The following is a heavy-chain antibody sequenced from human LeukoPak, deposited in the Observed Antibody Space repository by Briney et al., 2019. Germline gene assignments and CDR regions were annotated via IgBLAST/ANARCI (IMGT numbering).Heavy chain of an antibody. CDR2: ISYTGST. V-gene: IGHV4-59*01. Sequence: PSETLSLTCAVSGGSFSSDYWSWIRQPPGKGLERVGWISYTGSTKYSSYLSSRANISVDTSKMQFSLKLTSVTAADTAVYYCARFTYYGPFDYWGQGTLVTVSS. CDR1: GGSFSSDY. J-gene: IGHJ4*02. D-gene: IGHD3-16*01. CDR3: ARFTYYGPFDY.